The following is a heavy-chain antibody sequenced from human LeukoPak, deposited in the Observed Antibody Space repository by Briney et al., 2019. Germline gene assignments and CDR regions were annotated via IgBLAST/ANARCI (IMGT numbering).Heavy chain of an antibody. J-gene: IGHJ3*02. Sequence: GGSLRLSCAASGFNFNTYAMTWVRQAPGKGLEWVSSITVSGGTTNYADSVKGRFTISRDNSKNTLYLQMNSLGAEDTAIYYCAKDPNGDYIGAFDTWGQGTKVTVSS. D-gene: IGHD2-8*01. CDR2: ITVSGGTT. V-gene: IGHV3-23*01. CDR3: AKDPNGDYIGAFDT. CDR1: GFNFNTYA.